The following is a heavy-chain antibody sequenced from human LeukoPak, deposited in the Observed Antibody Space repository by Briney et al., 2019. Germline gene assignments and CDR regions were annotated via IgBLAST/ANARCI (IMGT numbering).Heavy chain of an antibody. CDR3: AREAAIQGGYYFDY. J-gene: IGHJ4*02. CDR2: IYTSGST. D-gene: IGHD2-21*02. V-gene: IGHV4-4*07. Sequence: SETLSLTCTVSGGSISSYYWSWIREPAGKGLEWMGRIYTSGSTNYNPSLKSRVTMSVDTSKNQFSLKLSSVTAADTAVYYCAREAAIQGGYYFDYWGQGTLVTVSS. CDR1: GGSISSYY.